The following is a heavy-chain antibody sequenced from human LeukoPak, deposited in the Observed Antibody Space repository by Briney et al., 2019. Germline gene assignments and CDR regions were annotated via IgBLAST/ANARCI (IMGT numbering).Heavy chain of an antibody. V-gene: IGHV3-9*01. J-gene: IGHJ4*02. CDR3: AKDTAAVLRFFDY. Sequence: GGSLRLSCAASGFTFDDYAMHWVRQAPGKGLEWVSGISWNSGSIGYADSVKGRFTISRDNAKNPLYLQMNSLRAEDTALYYCAKDTAAVLRFFDYWGQGTLVTVSS. CDR2: ISWNSGSI. D-gene: IGHD3-3*01. CDR1: GFTFDDYA.